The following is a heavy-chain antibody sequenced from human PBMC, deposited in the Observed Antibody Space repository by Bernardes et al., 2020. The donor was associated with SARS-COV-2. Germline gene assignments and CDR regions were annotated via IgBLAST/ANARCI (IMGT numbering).Heavy chain of an antibody. D-gene: IGHD3-9*01. Sequence: GGALRLSCAASGFTFRSSWMSWVRQDPGPGLAWVANLKQDGRVQDYVDYVKGRFTISRDNAKNSLYLQMNSLRAEDTAVYYCARGPRYFDWYYWYFDLWGRGTLVTGSA. CDR3: ARGPRYFDWYYWYFDL. V-gene: IGHV3-7*01. J-gene: IGHJ2*01. CDR1: GFTFRSSW. CDR2: LKQDGRVQ.